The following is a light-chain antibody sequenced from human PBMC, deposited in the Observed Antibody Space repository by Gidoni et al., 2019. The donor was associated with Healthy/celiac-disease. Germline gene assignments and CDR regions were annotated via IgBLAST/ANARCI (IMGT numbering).Light chain of an antibody. V-gene: IGKV3-11*01. CDR1: QSVSSY. J-gene: IGKJ2*01. Sequence: EIVLTHSPATLSLSPGEKATVSCRASQSVSSYLALYQQKPGQAPRLLIYDASNRATGIPARFSGSGSGTDFTLTSSSLEPEDFAVYYCQQRSNWPGTCGQGTKLEIK. CDR3: QQRSNWPGT. CDR2: DAS.